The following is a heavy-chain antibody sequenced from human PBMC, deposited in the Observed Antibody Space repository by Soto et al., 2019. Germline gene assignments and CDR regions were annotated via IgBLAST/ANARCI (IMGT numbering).Heavy chain of an antibody. V-gene: IGHV3-48*02. CDR2: LSSSKTYI. CDR3: VRDSGWAFDI. D-gene: IGHD6-19*01. J-gene: IGHJ3*02. CDR1: GFSFSSYS. Sequence: EVQLVESGGDLVQPGQSLRLSCAASGFSFSSYSMHWVRQAPGKGLEWISYLSSSKTYIWYADSVKGRFTNSRDNAKNSLSLQMNSLRDEDTAVYYCVRDSGWAFDIWGLGTMVTVSS.